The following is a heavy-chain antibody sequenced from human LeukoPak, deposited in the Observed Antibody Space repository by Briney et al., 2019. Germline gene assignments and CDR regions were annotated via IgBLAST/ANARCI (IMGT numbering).Heavy chain of an antibody. Sequence: GGSLKLCCAASGFTLSNHWMTWVRQVPGRGPEWVANVNRDGSETYYLDSVKGRFTISRDNAKNSLYLQMNSLRAEDTALYYCVRNNAMDVWGQGTTVIVSS. D-gene: IGHD2-8*01. CDR2: VNRDGSET. CDR3: VRNNAMDV. CDR1: GFTLSNHW. J-gene: IGHJ6*02. V-gene: IGHV3-7*03.